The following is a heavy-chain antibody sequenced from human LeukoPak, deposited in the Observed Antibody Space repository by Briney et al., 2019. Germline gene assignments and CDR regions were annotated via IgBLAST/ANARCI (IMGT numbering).Heavy chain of an antibody. D-gene: IGHD3-22*01. CDR1: GFTFDDYA. Sequence: PGRSLRLSCAASGFTFDDYAMHWVRQAPGKGLEWVSGISWNRGSIGYADSVKGRFTISRDNAKNSLYLQMNSLRAEDTALYYCAKDIGYYYDSSGYPDYWGQGTLVTVSS. J-gene: IGHJ4*02. CDR3: AKDIGYYYDSSGYPDY. CDR2: ISWNRGSI. V-gene: IGHV3-9*01.